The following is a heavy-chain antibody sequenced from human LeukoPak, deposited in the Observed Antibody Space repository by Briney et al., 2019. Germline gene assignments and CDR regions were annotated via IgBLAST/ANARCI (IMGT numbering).Heavy chain of an antibody. Sequence: SETLSLTCTVSGGSISSFYWSWIRQPPGKGLEWIGYMYYSGSTNYNPSLKSRVTISLDTSKNQISLHLSSVTAADTAVYYCARYLKDYYDSSGLGAFDIWGQGTMVTVSS. D-gene: IGHD3-22*01. CDR3: ARYLKDYYDSSGLGAFDI. CDR1: GGSISSFY. V-gene: IGHV4-59*01. J-gene: IGHJ3*02. CDR2: MYYSGST.